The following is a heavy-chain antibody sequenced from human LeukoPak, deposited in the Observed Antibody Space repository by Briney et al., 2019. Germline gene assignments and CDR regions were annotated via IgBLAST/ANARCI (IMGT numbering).Heavy chain of an antibody. J-gene: IGHJ4*02. D-gene: IGHD3-22*01. V-gene: IGHV3-20*04. CDR3: ARTYYYDSSGYSGRGQDTGYYFDY. CDR1: GFTFDDYG. Sequence: GGSLRLSCAASGFTFDDYGMSWVRQAPGKGLEWVSGINWNGGSTGYADSVKGRFTISRDNAKNSLYLQMSSLRAEDTALYYCARTYYYDSSGYSGRGQDTGYYFDYWGQGTLVTVSS. CDR2: INWNGGST.